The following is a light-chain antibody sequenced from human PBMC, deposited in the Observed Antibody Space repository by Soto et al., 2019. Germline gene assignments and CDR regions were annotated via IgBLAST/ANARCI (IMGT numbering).Light chain of an antibody. CDR2: DAS. V-gene: IGKV1-33*01. J-gene: IGKJ5*01. Sequence: DIQMTQSPACNYASXVDRVTVTXXSSQDINKNLIWYQQKPGKAPKLLIYDASDLETGVPSRFSGSGSGTGFTFTISRLQPEDFATYYCQQYESLPLTFGQGTRLEIK. CDR1: QDINKN. CDR3: QQYESLPLT.